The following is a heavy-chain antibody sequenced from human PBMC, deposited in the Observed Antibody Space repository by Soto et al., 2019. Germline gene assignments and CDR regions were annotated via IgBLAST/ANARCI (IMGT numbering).Heavy chain of an antibody. Sequence: GGSLRLSCAASGFTFSSYAMSWVRQAPGKGLEWVSAISGSGGSTYYADSVKGRFTISRDNSKNTLYLQMNSLRAEDTAVYYCALKTRGTLVTNNRGQGTLVTVSS. CDR1: GFTFSSYA. J-gene: IGHJ4*02. CDR2: ISGSGGST. D-gene: IGHD1-1*01. V-gene: IGHV3-23*01. CDR3: ALKTRGTLVTNN.